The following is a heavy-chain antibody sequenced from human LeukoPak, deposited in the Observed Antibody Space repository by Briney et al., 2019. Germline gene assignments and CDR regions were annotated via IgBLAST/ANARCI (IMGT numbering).Heavy chain of an antibody. CDR2: IHHTGGT. V-gene: IGHV4-59*11. Sequence: SETLSPTCTVSGVSISSHFWSWIRQPPGKGLEWIGYIHHTGGTKYNPSLRSRVTMSADSSKNQFSLRLTSVIAADTAVYYCASTGPGGYWGQGILVTVSS. D-gene: IGHD1-14*01. CDR1: GVSISSHF. J-gene: IGHJ4*02. CDR3: ASTGPGGY.